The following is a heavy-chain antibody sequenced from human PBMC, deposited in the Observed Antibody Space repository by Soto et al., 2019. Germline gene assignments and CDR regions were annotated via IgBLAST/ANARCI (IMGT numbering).Heavy chain of an antibody. J-gene: IGHJ4*02. D-gene: IGHD5-18*01. CDR3: ARALKRGYSYGEDY. Sequence: SETLSLTCTVSGGSISSGGYYWSWIRQHPGKGLKWIGYIYYSGSTYYNPSLKSRVTISVDTSKNQFSPKLSSVTAADTAVYYCARALKRGYSYGEDYWGQGTLVTVSS. CDR2: IYYSGST. CDR1: GGSISSGGYY. V-gene: IGHV4-31*03.